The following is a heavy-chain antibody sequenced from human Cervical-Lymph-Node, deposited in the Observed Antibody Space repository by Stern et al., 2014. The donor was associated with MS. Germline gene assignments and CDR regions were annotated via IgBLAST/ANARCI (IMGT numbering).Heavy chain of an antibody. J-gene: IGHJ4*02. D-gene: IGHD4-23*01. Sequence: VQLLEPGAEVKKPGASVKVSCKASGYTFTSYAMHWVRQAPGQRLEAPASINAGNGNTKYSQKFQGRVTITRDTSASTAYMELSSLRSEDTAVYYCARAVRNYGGNTFDYWGQGTLVTVSS. CDR3: ARAVRNYGGNTFDY. CDR2: INAGNGNT. CDR1: GYTFTSYA. V-gene: IGHV1-3*01.